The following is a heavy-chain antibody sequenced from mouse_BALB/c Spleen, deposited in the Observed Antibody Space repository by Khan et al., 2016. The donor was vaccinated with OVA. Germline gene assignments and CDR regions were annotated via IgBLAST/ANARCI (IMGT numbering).Heavy chain of an antibody. Sequence: QVQLKESGPGLVAPSQSLSITCTVSGFSLTSYGVHWVRQTPGKGLELLGVIWAGGSTHYNSALMSRLSISKANSKSQVFLKMNSLQTDYTAMYYCARGLSDWGQGTTLTVSS. J-gene: IGHJ2*01. CDR1: GFSLTSYG. CDR3: ARGLSD. V-gene: IGHV2-9*02. D-gene: IGHD3-1*01. CDR2: IWAGGST.